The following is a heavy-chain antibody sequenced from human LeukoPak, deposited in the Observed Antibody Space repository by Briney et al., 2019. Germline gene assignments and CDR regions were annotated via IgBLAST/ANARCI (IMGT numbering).Heavy chain of an antibody. Sequence: SETLSLTCTVSGGSISRYYWSWIRQPPGKGLEWIGYIYYSGVTNYNPSLKSRVTISIDMSKNQFSLKLTSVNAADTGVYYCARDCPPNVWGKGITVAVSS. J-gene: IGHJ6*04. CDR3: ARDCPPNV. V-gene: IGHV4-59*01. CDR2: IYYSGVT. CDR1: GGSISRYY.